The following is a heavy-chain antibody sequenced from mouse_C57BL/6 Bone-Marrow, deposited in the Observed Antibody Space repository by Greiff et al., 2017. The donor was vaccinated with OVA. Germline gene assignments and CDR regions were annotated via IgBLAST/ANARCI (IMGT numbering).Heavy chain of an antibody. V-gene: IGHV1-19*01. CDR1: GYTFTDYY. CDR2: INPYNGGT. Sequence: VQLQQSGPVLVKPGASVKMSCTASGYTFTDYYMNWVKQSHGKSLEWIGVINPYNGGTSYNQKFKGKATLTVDKSSSTAYMELNSLTSEDSAVYYCAISDDRFAYWGQGTLVTVSA. J-gene: IGHJ3*01. CDR3: AISDDRFAY.